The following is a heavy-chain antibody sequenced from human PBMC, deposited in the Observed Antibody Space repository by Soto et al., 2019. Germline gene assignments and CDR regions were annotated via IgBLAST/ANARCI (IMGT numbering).Heavy chain of an antibody. CDR1: GFTFDDYA. Sequence: GGSLRLSCAASGFTFDDYAMHWVRQAPGKGLEWVSGISWNSGSIGYADSVKGRFTISRDNAKNSLYLQMNSLRAEDTALYYCAKGGRYFDWLYYYGMDVWGQGTTVTVSS. CDR2: ISWNSGSI. CDR3: AKGGRYFDWLYYYGMDV. V-gene: IGHV3-9*01. J-gene: IGHJ6*02. D-gene: IGHD3-9*01.